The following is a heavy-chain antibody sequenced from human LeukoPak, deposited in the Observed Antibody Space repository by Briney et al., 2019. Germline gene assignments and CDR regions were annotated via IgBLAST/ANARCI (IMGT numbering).Heavy chain of an antibody. V-gene: IGHV4-59*01. CDR2: IKYSGYT. D-gene: IGHD6-13*01. CDR1: GGSISSYY. Sequence: SKTLSLTCTVSGGSISSYYWSWIRQPPGKGLEWVGYIKYSGYTGYNPSLKSRVTISVDTSKNQFSLKLRSVTAADTAVYYCAREYSSFEYWGQGILVTVSS. J-gene: IGHJ4*02. CDR3: AREYSSFEY.